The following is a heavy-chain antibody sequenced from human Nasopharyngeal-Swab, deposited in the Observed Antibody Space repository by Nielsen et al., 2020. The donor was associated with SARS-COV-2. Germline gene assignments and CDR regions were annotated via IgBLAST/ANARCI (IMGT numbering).Heavy chain of an antibody. J-gene: IGHJ4*02. V-gene: IGHV3-74*01. Sequence: GESLKISCAASGFTISRYWMLWVRHAPGKRLVWVSRLHSDGSGTTYADSVRGRFTISRDNAKNTLYLQMNSLRAEDTAVYYCARGGDGYSMDYWGQGTLVTVSS. CDR1: GFTISRYW. CDR3: ARGGDGYSMDY. CDR2: LHSDGSGT. D-gene: IGHD5-24*01.